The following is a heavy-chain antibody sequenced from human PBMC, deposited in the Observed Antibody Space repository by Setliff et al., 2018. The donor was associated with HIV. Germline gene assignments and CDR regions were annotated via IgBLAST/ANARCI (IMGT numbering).Heavy chain of an antibody. CDR1: GYSISSGYY. CDR3: ARHNYYDSSGYLEPLDY. CDR2: MYYSGIT. J-gene: IGHJ4*02. Sequence: SETLSLTCAVSGYSISSGYYWGWIRQPPGKGLEWIGSMYYSGITYYTPSLKSRITISLDTSKNQFSLKLSSVTAADTAVYYCARHNYYDSSGYLEPLDYWGQGTLVTVSS. D-gene: IGHD3-22*01. V-gene: IGHV4-38-2*01.